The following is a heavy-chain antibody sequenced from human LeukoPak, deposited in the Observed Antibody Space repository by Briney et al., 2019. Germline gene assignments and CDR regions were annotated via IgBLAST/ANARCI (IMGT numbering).Heavy chain of an antibody. J-gene: IGHJ5*02. CDR3: ARGYSSTWGRVFDP. V-gene: IGHV4-4*07. Sequence: GSLRLSCAASGFTFSSYAMSWIRQPAGKGLEWIGRIYTSGITNYNPSLNSRVTMSVDTSKNQFSLKLNSVTAADTAVYYCARGYSSTWGRVFDPWGQGTLVTVSS. CDR1: GFTFSSYA. D-gene: IGHD6-13*01. CDR2: IYTSGIT.